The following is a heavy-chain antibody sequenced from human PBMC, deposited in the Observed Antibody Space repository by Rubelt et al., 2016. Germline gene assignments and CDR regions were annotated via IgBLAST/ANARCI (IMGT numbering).Heavy chain of an antibody. V-gene: IGHV4-34*01. CDR2: INHSGST. CDR3: ARGGDYYYYYGMDV. Sequence: GLEWIGEINHSGSTNSNPSLKCRVTISVDTSKNQFSLKLSSVTAADTAVYYCARGGDYYYYYGMDVWGQGPTVTVSS. J-gene: IGHJ6*02.